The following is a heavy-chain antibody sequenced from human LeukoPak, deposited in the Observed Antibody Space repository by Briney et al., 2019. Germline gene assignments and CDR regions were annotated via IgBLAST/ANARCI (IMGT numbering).Heavy chain of an antibody. CDR2: ISSRSGYI. V-gene: IGHV3-21*04. J-gene: IGHJ6*04. Sequence: PGGSLRLSCAASGFTFSTYTMNWVRQAPGKGLEWVSSISSRSGYIYYADSVKGRFTISRDNSKNSLYLQMNSLRTEDTALYYCAKDRVGGMDVWGKGTTVTVSS. CDR1: GFTFSTYT. D-gene: IGHD1-26*01. CDR3: AKDRVGGMDV.